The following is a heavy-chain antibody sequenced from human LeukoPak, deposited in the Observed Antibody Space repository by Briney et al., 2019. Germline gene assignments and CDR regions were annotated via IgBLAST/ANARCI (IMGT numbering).Heavy chain of an antibody. V-gene: IGHV3-74*01. Sequence: GSLRLSCAASGFIFSDHWMHWVRQAPGKGLVWLSRINNDGSSTIYADSVKGRFTFSRDNAENTLFLEMSSLRVEDTAVYYCVRERSNFWSGHHSIFDSWGQGTLVTVSS. CDR1: GFIFSDHW. CDR2: INNDGSST. J-gene: IGHJ4*02. D-gene: IGHD3-3*01. CDR3: VRERSNFWSGHHSIFDS.